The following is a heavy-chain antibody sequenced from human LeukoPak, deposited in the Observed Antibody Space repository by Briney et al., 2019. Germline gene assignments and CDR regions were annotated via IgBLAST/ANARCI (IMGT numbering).Heavy chain of an antibody. Sequence: PGGSLRLSCAASGFTFSDHYMSWIRQSPGKGLEYISYISSTGKTIYYADSVKGRFTISRDNAKNSLYLQMNSLRAEDTAVYYCAKHWSYCSTTSCFFNYYYYYMDVWGKGTTVTVSS. CDR1: GFTFSDHY. D-gene: IGHD2-2*01. CDR3: AKHWSYCSTTSCFFNYYYYYMDV. CDR2: ISSTGKTI. V-gene: IGHV3-11*01. J-gene: IGHJ6*03.